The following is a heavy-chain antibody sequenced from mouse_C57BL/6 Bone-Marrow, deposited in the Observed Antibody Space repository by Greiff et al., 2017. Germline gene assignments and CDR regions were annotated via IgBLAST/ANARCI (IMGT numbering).Heavy chain of an antibody. CDR1: GYTFTDYY. D-gene: IGHD2-3*01. V-gene: IGHV1-76*01. CDR3: ARGRWLLGAWCAY. CDR2: IYPGSGNT. J-gene: IGHJ3*01. Sequence: VQLQQSGAELVRPGASVKLSCKASGYTFTDYYINWVKQRPGQGLEWIARIYPGSGNTYYNEKFKGKATLTAEKSSSTAYMQLSSLTSEDSAVYFCARGRWLLGAWCAYWGQGTLVTVSA.